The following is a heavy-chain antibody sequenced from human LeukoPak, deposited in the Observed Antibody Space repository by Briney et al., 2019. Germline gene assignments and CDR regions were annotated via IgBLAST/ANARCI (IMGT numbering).Heavy chain of an antibody. D-gene: IGHD2-8*01. CDR2: ISAYNGNT. CDR3: ARGRYCTNGVCYTRPFDY. J-gene: IGHJ4*02. CDR1: GYTFTSYG. Sequence: GASVKVSCKASGYTFTSYGISWVRQAPGQGLEWMGWISAYNGNTNYAQKLQGRVTMTTDTSTSTAYMELRSLRSDDTAVYYCARGRYCTNGVCYTRPFDYWGQGTLVTVSS. V-gene: IGHV1-18*01.